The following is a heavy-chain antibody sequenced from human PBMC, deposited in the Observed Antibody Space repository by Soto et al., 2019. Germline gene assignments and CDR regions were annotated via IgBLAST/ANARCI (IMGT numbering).Heavy chain of an antibody. V-gene: IGHV3-23*01. CDR3: AKEGDYGDPGFDY. J-gene: IGHJ4*02. Sequence: PGGSLRLSCEVSGFTFSSYAMSWVRQAPGKGLEWVSGINDGGANTYYADSVKGRFTISRDNSKNTLYLQMNSLRAEDTVVYYCAKEGDYGDPGFDYWGQGALVTVSS. CDR2: INDGGANT. D-gene: IGHD4-17*01. CDR1: GFTFSSYA.